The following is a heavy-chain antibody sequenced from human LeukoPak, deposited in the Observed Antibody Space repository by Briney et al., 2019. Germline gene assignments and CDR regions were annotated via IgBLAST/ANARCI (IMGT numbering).Heavy chain of an antibody. Sequence: GGSLRLPCAASGFTVSSNYMSWVRQAPGKGLEWVSVIYSGGSTYYADSVKGRFTISRDNSKNTLYLQMNSLRAEDTAVYYCANLEMATMEFDYWGQGTLVTVSS. D-gene: IGHD5-24*01. CDR2: IYSGGST. J-gene: IGHJ4*02. CDR1: GFTVSSNY. CDR3: ANLEMATMEFDY. V-gene: IGHV3-53*01.